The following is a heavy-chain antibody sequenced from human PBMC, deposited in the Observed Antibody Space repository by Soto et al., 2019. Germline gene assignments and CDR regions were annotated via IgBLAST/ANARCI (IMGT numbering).Heavy chain of an antibody. Sequence: ASVKVSCEASGGTFSSYAISWVRQAPGQGLEWMGGIIPIFGTANYAQKFQGRVTITADESTSTAYMELSSLRSEDTAVYYCARGGEDYSNYYFDYWGQGTLVTVSS. CDR3: ARGGEDYSNYYFDY. J-gene: IGHJ4*02. CDR1: GGTFSSYA. D-gene: IGHD4-4*01. V-gene: IGHV1-69*13. CDR2: IIPIFGTA.